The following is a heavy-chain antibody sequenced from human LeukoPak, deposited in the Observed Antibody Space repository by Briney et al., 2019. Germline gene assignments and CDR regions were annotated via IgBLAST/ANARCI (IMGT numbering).Heavy chain of an antibody. CDR1: GYTFSTYD. D-gene: IGHD2/OR15-2a*01. J-gene: IGHJ4*02. CDR3: ARDTGFSYDFDS. CDR2: VSTKSGNT. Sequence: ASVKVSCKASGYTFSTYDISWVRQAPGQGLQWMGWVSTKSGNTVYAQKFQGRVTMTTDTSTSTGYMELRSLTSHDTARYYCARDTGFSYDFDSWGQGTLVTVSS. V-gene: IGHV1-18*04.